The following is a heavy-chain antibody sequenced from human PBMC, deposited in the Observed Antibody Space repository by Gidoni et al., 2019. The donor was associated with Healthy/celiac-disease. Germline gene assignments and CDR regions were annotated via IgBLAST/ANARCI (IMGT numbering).Heavy chain of an antibody. D-gene: IGHD4-17*01. CDR1: GGSISSYY. Sequence: QVQLQESGPGLVKPSETLSLTCTVSGGSISSYYWSWIRQPPGKGLEWIGYIYYSGSTNYNPSLKSRVTISVDTSKNQFSLKLSSVTAADTAVYYCARSLTTVTSSLYYWGQGTLVTVSS. J-gene: IGHJ4*02. CDR2: IYYSGST. CDR3: ARSLTTVTSSLYY. V-gene: IGHV4-59*08.